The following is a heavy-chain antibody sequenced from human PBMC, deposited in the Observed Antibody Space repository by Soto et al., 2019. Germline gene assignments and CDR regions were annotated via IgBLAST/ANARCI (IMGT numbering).Heavy chain of an antibody. Sequence: QIQLLQSGAEVKKPGASVKVTCKASGYTFRNFGISWVRQAPGQGLERMGWISAYNANAYYAQKFQGRLTMTADTSTSTAYMELRSLRSDDTAVYYCARENSYFDYWGQGTLVTVSS. J-gene: IGHJ4*02. CDR2: ISAYNANA. V-gene: IGHV1-18*01. CDR3: ARENSYFDY. CDR1: GYTFRNFG.